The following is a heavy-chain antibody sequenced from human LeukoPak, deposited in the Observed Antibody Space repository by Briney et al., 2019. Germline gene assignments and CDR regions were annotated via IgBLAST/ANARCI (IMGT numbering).Heavy chain of an antibody. J-gene: IGHJ6*02. D-gene: IGHD2-15*01. CDR1: GFTFSSYG. CDR3: TKQLGPYCSGGSCYLWYYYYGMDV. CDR2: ISYDGSNK. V-gene: IGHV3-30*18. Sequence: GRSLRLSCAASGFTFSSYGMHWVRQAPGKGLEWVAVISYDGSNKYYAYSVKGRFTISRDNSKNTLYLQMNSLRAEDTAVYYCTKQLGPYCSGGSCYLWYYYYGMDVWGQGTTVTVSS.